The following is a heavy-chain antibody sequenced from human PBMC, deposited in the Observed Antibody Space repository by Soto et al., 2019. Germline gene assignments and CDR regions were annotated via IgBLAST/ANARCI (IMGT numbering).Heavy chain of an antibody. Sequence: QVQLVQSGAEVKKPGSSVKVSCKASGDTFSSYAIGWVRQAPGQGLEWMGGIIPIFGTANYAQKFQGRVTITADESKSTAYMELSSLRSEDTAVYYCARDGSGYRSRASPMDVWGQGTTVTVSS. D-gene: IGHD3-22*01. CDR3: ARDGSGYRSRASPMDV. CDR1: GDTFSSYA. J-gene: IGHJ6*02. V-gene: IGHV1-69*01. CDR2: IIPIFGTA.